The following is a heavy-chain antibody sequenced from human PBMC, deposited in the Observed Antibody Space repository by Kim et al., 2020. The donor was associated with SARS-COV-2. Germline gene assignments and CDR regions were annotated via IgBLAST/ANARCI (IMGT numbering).Heavy chain of an antibody. CDR1: GFTFSSYG. J-gene: IGHJ4*02. CDR3: ARDGVLGATLDY. Sequence: GGSLRLSCAASGFTFSSYGMHWVRQAPGKGLEWVAVIWYDRSNKYYADSVKGRFTISRDNSKNTLYLQMNSLRAEDTAVYYCARDGVLGATLDYWGQGTLVTVSS. V-gene: IGHV3-33*01. CDR2: IWYDRSNK. D-gene: IGHD1-26*01.